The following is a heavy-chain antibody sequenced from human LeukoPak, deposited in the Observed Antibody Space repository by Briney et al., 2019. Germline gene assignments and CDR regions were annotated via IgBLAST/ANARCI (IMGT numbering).Heavy chain of an antibody. J-gene: IGHJ4*02. Sequence: GASVKVSCKASGYTFTGYYMHWVRQAPGQGLEWMGWINPNSGGTNYAQKFQGRVTMTRDTSISTAYMELSRLRSDDTAVYYCARLIVVPAAMQDYWGQGTLVTVSS. CDR2: INPNSGGT. D-gene: IGHD2-2*01. CDR3: ARLIVVPAAMQDY. V-gene: IGHV1-2*02. CDR1: GYTFTGYY.